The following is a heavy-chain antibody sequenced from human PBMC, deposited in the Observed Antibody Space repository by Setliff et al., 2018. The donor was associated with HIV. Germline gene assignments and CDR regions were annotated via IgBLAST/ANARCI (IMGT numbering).Heavy chain of an antibody. D-gene: IGHD3-9*01. J-gene: IGHJ4*02. Sequence: GGSLRLSCAASGLTLGDYGMVWVRQAPGKGLEWVSSISPSSVYLNYADSMKGRVTISRDNAKNSLYLQMNSLRAEDTAVYYCARENYDILTGDYDYWGQGALVTVSS. CDR1: GLTLGDYG. CDR2: ISPSSVYL. V-gene: IGHV3-21*06. CDR3: ARENYDILTGDYDY.